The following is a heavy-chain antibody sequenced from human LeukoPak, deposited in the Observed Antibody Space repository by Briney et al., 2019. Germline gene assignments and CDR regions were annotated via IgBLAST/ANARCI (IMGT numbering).Heavy chain of an antibody. V-gene: IGHV3-30*18. CDR3: AKDYYDSSGSLDY. CDR1: GFTFSSYG. CDR2: ISYDGSNK. D-gene: IGHD3-22*01. J-gene: IGHJ4*02. Sequence: PGGSLRLSCAASGFTFSSYGMHWVRQAPGKGLEWVAVISYDGSNKYYADSVKGRFTISRVNSKNTLYLQMNSLRAEDTAVYYCAKDYYDSSGSLDYWGQGTLVTVSS.